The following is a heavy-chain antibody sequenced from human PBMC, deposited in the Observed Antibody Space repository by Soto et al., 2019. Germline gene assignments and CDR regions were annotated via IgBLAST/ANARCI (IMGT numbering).Heavy chain of an antibody. D-gene: IGHD3-10*01. V-gene: IGHV1-69*02. J-gene: IGHJ4*02. Sequence: QVQLVQSGAEVKKPGSSVKVSCKASGDTFSFYTINWVRQAPGLGLEWMGRVNPIVSMSNYAQKIQGRVPITADKSTNTAYMQLSSLRSEDTAIYYCAASYGSGYRAFDYWGQGALVTVSS. CDR1: GDTFSFYT. CDR3: AASYGSGYRAFDY. CDR2: VNPIVSMS.